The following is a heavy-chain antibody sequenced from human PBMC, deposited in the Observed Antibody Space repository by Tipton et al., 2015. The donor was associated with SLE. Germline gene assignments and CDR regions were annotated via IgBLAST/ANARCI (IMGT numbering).Heavy chain of an antibody. Sequence: TLSLTCSVSGESINNYYWSWIRQPAGEGVEWIGRIYVNGYTNYNPSLESRVTMSIDKSESRFSLKLSSVTAADTAVYYCARGGEWSHDYWGQGTLVIVSS. J-gene: IGHJ4*02. D-gene: IGHD3-3*01. CDR2: IYVNGYT. CDR3: ARGGEWSHDY. V-gene: IGHV4-4*07. CDR1: GESINNYY.